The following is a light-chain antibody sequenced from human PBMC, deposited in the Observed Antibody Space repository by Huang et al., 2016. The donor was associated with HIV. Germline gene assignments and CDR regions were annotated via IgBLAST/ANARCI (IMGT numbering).Light chain of an antibody. CDR2: KAS. J-gene: IGKJ2*01. Sequence: DIQMTQSPSPLSASIGDRVTITCRASQSIVSWLAWYQQKPQKAPKLLIYKASSVESGTEVTLTISSLQPDDFATYYCQQFHSYPYTFGQGTKLEIK. CDR3: QQFHSYPYT. V-gene: IGKV1-5*03. CDR1: QSIVSW.